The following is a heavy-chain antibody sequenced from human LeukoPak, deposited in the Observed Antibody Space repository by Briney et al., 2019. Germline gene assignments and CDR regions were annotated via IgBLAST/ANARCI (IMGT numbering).Heavy chain of an antibody. CDR1: DGSITSYY. CDR3: ARHYGIDVGYFDY. D-gene: IGHD1-26*01. J-gene: IGHJ4*02. V-gene: IGHV4-59*08. Sequence: SETLSLTCTVSDGSITSYYWSWIRQPPGKGLEWIGYISDSGSTNYNPSLKSRVTISVDVSKNQFSLKLRSVTAADTAMYYCARHYGIDVGYFDYWGQGTLVTVSS. CDR2: ISDSGST.